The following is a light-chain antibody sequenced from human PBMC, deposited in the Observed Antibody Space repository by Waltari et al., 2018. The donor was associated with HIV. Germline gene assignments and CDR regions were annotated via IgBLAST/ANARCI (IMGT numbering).Light chain of an antibody. CDR2: EVT. Sequence: QSALTQPASVSGSPGQSITISCSGTSSDVGAFNYVSWYQQHPGEAPKLLIYEVTCRPSGVSGRFSGSKSGNTASLTISGLQAEDEADYYCSSYTRSDTLEFGGGTKLTVL. CDR1: SSDVGAFNY. CDR3: SSYTRSDTLE. J-gene: IGLJ2*01. V-gene: IGLV2-14*01.